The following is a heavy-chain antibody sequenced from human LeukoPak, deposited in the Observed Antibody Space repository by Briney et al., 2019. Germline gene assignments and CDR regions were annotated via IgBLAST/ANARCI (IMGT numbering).Heavy chain of an antibody. Sequence: SETLSLTCTVSGGSINNYYWSWIRQPAGKGLEWIGRIYTRGSTNYNPSLKSRVTMSVDTSKNQFSLKLSSVTAADTAVYYCAREVNAETPSAGAFDLWGQGTIVTVSS. CDR2: IYTRGST. CDR3: AREVNAETPSAGAFDL. V-gene: IGHV4-4*07. CDR1: GGSINNYY. J-gene: IGHJ3*01. D-gene: IGHD2-21*01.